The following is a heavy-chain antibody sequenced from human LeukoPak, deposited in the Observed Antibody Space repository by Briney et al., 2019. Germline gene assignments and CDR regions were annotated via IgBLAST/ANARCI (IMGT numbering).Heavy chain of an antibody. CDR1: GYTFTGYY. J-gene: IGHJ5*02. Sequence: ASVKVSCKASGYTFTGYYMHWVRQAPGQGLEWMGWINPNSGGTNYAQKFQGRVTMTRDTSISTAYMELSRLRSDDTAVYYCARGFGELSAWFDPWGQGTLVTVSS. V-gene: IGHV1-2*02. CDR2: INPNSGGT. D-gene: IGHD3-10*01. CDR3: ARGFGELSAWFDP.